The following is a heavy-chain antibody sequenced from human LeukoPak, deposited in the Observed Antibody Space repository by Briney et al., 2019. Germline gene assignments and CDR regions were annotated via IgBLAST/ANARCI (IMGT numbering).Heavy chain of an antibody. CDR1: GGSISYSNSY. Sequence: SETLSLTCTVSGGSISYSNSYWGWIRQPPGKGLEWIGNIYFSGSTYYKQSLKSRVTISVDTSKNQFSLNLRSVTPEDTAVYYCARNLIPEQLVLNFWGQGTLVTVSS. CDR2: IYFSGST. D-gene: IGHD6-13*01. CDR3: ARNLIPEQLVLNF. V-gene: IGHV4-39*07. J-gene: IGHJ4*02.